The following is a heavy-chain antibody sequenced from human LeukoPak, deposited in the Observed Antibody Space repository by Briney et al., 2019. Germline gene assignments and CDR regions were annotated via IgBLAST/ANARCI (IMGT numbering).Heavy chain of an antibody. D-gene: IGHD3-22*01. J-gene: IGHJ4*02. CDR1: GYTFNTYG. V-gene: IGHV1-18*01. Sequence: ASVKVSCKPYGYTFNTYGITWVRQAPGQGLEWMGWISPYNGNTNYAQKFQGRVTLTTDTSTSTAYMELSSLRSEDTAVYYCARVPETYYYDSSGFNYWGQGTLVTVSS. CDR2: ISPYNGNT. CDR3: ARVPETYYYDSSGFNY.